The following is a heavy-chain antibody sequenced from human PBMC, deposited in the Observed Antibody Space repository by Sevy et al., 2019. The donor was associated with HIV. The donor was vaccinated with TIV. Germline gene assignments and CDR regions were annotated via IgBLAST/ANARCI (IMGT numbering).Heavy chain of an antibody. CDR1: GYYFPMYW. CDR2: VHPGDSDT. CDR3: GRRKAGSDSLHFDY. V-gene: IGHV5-51*01. D-gene: IGHD2-15*01. J-gene: IGHJ4*02. Sequence: GESLKISCQGSGYYFPMYWIGWVRQVPGKGLEWMGIVHPGDSDTKYSPSFQGQVTISADRSVNTAYLRWSSLKASDTAIYYCGRRKAGSDSLHFDYWGQGTLVTVSS.